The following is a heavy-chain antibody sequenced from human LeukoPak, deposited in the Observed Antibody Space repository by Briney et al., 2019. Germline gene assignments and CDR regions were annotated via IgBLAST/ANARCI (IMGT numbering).Heavy chain of an antibody. CDR2: INPSGDST. J-gene: IGHJ5*01. CDR3: ARGYGDSTGYNWFDS. Sequence: GASVKVSCKASGYTFSNYYMHWVRQAPGQGLEWMGIINPSGDSTSYAQKFQGRVTMTRDTSTSTVYVEPSSLRSEDTAVYYCARGYGDSTGYNWFDSWGQGTLVTVSS. CDR1: GYTFSNYY. V-gene: IGHV1-46*01. D-gene: IGHD4-17*01.